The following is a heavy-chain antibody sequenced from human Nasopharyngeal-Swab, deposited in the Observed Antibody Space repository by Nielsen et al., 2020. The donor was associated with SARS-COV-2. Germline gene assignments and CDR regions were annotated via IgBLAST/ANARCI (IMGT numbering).Heavy chain of an antibody. CDR3: AVGAWGLNYFDY. D-gene: IGHD7-27*01. CDR1: GDSANSGNYH. Sequence: GSLRLPFTVSGDSANSGNYHWSWTRQPPGKGLEWIGYISYSGSTQYNLSHKSRVTISVDTSKNQFSRKLSSVTAADTAVYYCAVGAWGLNYFDYWGQGTLVTVSS. J-gene: IGHJ4*02. CDR2: ISYSGST. V-gene: IGHV4-61*01.